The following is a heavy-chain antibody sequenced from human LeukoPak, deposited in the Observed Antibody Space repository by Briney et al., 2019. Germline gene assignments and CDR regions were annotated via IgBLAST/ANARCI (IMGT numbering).Heavy chain of an antibody. J-gene: IGHJ3*02. CDR3: ARDRGPGLVVAARRFLVDAFDI. V-gene: IGHV4-59*01. CDR2: IYYSGST. CDR1: GGSISSYY. Sequence: PETLSLTCTVSGGSISSYYWSWIRQPPGKGLEWIGYIYYSGSTNYNPSLKSRVTISVDTSKNQFSLKLSSVTAADTAVYYCARDRGPGLVVAARRFLVDAFDIWGQGTMVTVSS. D-gene: IGHD2-15*01.